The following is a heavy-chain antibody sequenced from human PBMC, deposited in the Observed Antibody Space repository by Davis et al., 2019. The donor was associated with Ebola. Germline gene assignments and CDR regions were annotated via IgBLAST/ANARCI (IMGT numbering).Heavy chain of an antibody. V-gene: IGHV3-30*02. J-gene: IGHJ3*02. CDR2: IRYDGSDTK. Sequence: AGSLSLSCAVSGFTFSDYGMHWVRQAPGKGLEWVAFIRYDGSDTKDYADSVKGRFTISRDNPKNALYLQLNSLRTEDTAVYYCARDSGNYFSFAAFEIWGQGTMVTVSS. CDR1: GFTFSDYG. D-gene: IGHD1-26*01. CDR3: ARDSGNYFSFAAFEI.